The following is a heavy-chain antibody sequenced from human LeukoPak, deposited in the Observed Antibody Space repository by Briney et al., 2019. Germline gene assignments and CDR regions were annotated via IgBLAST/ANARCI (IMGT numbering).Heavy chain of an antibody. CDR2: INPNSGGT. J-gene: IGHJ4*02. CDR3: ARAGSSGYYYFDY. Sequence: ASVKVSYKASGYTFTGYYMHWVRQAPGQGLEWMGWINPNSGGTNYAQKFQGRVTMTRDTSISTAYMELSRLRSDDTAVYYCARAGSSGYYYFDYWGQGTLVTVSS. D-gene: IGHD3-22*01. V-gene: IGHV1-2*02. CDR1: GYTFTGYY.